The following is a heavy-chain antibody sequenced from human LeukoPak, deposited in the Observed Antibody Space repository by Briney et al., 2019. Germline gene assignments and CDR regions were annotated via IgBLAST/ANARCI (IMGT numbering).Heavy chain of an antibody. D-gene: IGHD3-3*01. J-gene: IGHJ5*02. CDR2: ISGSGGST. Sequence: PGGSLRLSCAASGFTFSSYAMSWVRQAPGKGLERVSAISGSGGSTYYADSVKGRFTISRDNSKNTLYLQMNSLRAEDTAVYYCAKDASSYYDFWSASSNWFDPWGQGTLVTVSS. CDR3: AKDASSYYDFWSASSNWFDP. CDR1: GFTFSSYA. V-gene: IGHV3-23*01.